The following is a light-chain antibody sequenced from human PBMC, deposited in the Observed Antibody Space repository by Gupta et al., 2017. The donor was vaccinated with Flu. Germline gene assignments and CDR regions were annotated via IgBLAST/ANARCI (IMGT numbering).Light chain of an antibody. CDR2: DEN. Sequence: SSVLTQPPSVSVAPGQTARITCGGNNIGSQRVHWYQQKPGQAPALVVYDENNRPSGIPERFSGSNDGTTATLTITRVEAGDGADYYCQVWDRSSDHRVFGGGTKMTVL. J-gene: IGLJ3*02. V-gene: IGLV3-21*02. CDR1: NIGSQR. CDR3: QVWDRSSDHRV.